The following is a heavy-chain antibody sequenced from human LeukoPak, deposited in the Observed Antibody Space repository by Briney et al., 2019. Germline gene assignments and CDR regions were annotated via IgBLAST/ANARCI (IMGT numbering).Heavy chain of an antibody. Sequence: PGGSLILSCAASGFTVSSNYMSWVRQAPGKGLEWVSVIYSGGSTYYADSVKGRFTISRDNSKNTLYLQMTSLRAEDTAVYYCARVDGSSGPLSYWGQGTLVTVSS. CDR1: GFTVSSNY. CDR2: IYSGGST. V-gene: IGHV3-53*01. J-gene: IGHJ4*02. CDR3: ARVDGSSGPLSY. D-gene: IGHD3-22*01.